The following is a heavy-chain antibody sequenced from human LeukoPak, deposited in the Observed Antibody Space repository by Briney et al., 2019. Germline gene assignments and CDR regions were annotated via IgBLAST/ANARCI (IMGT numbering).Heavy chain of an antibody. CDR3: AKTRHSRSWYVPPDY. Sequence: GGSVTLSCAASGFTFSSFAMSWVRQAPGKGLEWVGGISGSGANTYYADSVKGRFTIARDNSKNTLYLQMNILRAEDTAVYYCAKTRHSRSWYVPPDYWGQGTLVTVSS. J-gene: IGHJ4*02. CDR1: GFTFSSFA. CDR2: ISGSGANT. V-gene: IGHV3-23*01. D-gene: IGHD6-13*01.